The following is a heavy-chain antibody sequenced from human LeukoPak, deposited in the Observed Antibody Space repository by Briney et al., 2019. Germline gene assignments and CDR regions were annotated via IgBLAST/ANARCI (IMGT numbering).Heavy chain of an antibody. CDR1: GSSISSGDYY. CDR3: ARGGDRPDKNNWFDP. CDR2: IYYSGST. V-gene: IGHV4-30-4*01. D-gene: IGHD4-17*01. Sequence: SETLSLTCTVSGSSISSGDYYWSWIRQPPGKGLEWIGYIYYSGSTYYNPSLKSRVTISVDTSKNQFSLKLSSVTAADTAVYYCARGGDRPDKNNWFDPWGQGTLVTVSS. J-gene: IGHJ5*02.